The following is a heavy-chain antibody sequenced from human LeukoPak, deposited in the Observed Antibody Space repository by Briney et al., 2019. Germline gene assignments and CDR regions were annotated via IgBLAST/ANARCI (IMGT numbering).Heavy chain of an antibody. V-gene: IGHV3-9*01. J-gene: IGHJ5*02. CDR3: AKGSLSIAVAGTGSWFDP. CDR2: ISWNSGSI. CDR1: GFTFDDYA. D-gene: IGHD6-19*01. Sequence: GGSLRLSCAASGFTFDDYAMHWVRQAPGKGLEWVSGISWNSGSIGYADSVKGRFTISRDNAKNSLYLQMNSLRAEDTALYYCAKGSLSIAVAGTGSWFDPWGQGTLVTVSS.